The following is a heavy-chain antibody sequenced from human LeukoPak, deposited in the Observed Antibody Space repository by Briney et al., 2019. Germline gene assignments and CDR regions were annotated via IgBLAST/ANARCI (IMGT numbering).Heavy chain of an antibody. CDR1: GYTFTSYW. Sequence: GESLKISCKGSGYTFTSYWIGWVRQMPGKGLEWMGIIYPGDSDTRYSPSFQGQVTISADKSISTAYLQWSSLRAEDTAVYYCARAKRNGFDIWGQGTMVTVSS. V-gene: IGHV5-51*01. CDR2: IYPGDSDT. CDR3: ARAKRNGFDI. J-gene: IGHJ3*02.